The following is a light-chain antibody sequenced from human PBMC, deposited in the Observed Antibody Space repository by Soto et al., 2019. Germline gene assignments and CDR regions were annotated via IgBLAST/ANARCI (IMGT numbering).Light chain of an antibody. V-gene: IGLV2-14*03. CDR2: DVY. CDR1: RTDGDGHDY. CDR3: TSYTASSPFYV. Sequence: QSALTQPASVSGSPGQSIAISCIGVRTDGDGHDYVSWYQQHPGQAPQLIIYDVYNRPSGVSDRFSGSKSGNTASLIISGLQAEDEADYLCTSYTASSPFYVFGAGTKVTVL. J-gene: IGLJ1*01.